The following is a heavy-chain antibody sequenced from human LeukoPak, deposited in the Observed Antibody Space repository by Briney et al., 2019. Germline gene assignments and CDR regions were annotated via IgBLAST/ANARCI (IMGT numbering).Heavy chain of an antibody. CDR2: ISNDATKK. CDR1: GFTFSTYA. D-gene: IGHD4-17*01. Sequence: GESLRPSCAASGFTFSTYAMHWVRQAPGKGLEWVAVISNDATKKYYADSVKGRSTISRDNSESTLYLQMNSLRAEDTAVYYCAKDMNTVTTTFDYWGQGTLVTVSS. J-gene: IGHJ4*02. CDR3: AKDMNTVTTTFDY. V-gene: IGHV3-30*18.